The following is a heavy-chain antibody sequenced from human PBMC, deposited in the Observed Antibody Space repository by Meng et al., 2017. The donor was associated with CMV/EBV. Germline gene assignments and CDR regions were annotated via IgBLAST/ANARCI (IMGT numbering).Heavy chain of an antibody. Sequence: SVKVSCKASGGTFSSYAISWVRQAPGQGLEWMGGIIPILGIANYAQKFQGRVTITADKSTSTAYMELSSLRSEDTAVYYCARDRTDTYYDFWSGMYYGMDVWGQGTTVTVSS. CDR3: ARDRTDTYYDFWSGMYYGMDV. J-gene: IGHJ6*02. CDR2: IIPILGIA. V-gene: IGHV1-69*10. CDR1: GGTFSSYA. D-gene: IGHD3-3*01.